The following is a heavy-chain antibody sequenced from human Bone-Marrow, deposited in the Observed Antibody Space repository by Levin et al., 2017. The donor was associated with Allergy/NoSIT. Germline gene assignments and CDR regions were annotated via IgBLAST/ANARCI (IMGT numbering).Heavy chain of an antibody. J-gene: IGHJ4*02. CDR2: IWYDGSNK. CDR3: ARDHYYDSSGYYSRFDY. CDR1: GFTFSSYG. D-gene: IGHD3-22*01. V-gene: IGHV3-33*01. Sequence: PGGSLRLSCAASGFTFSSYGMHWVRQAPGKGLEWVAVIWYDGSNKYYADSVKGRFTISRDNSKNTLYLQMNSLRAEDTAVYYCARDHYYDSSGYYSRFDYWGQGTLVTVSS.